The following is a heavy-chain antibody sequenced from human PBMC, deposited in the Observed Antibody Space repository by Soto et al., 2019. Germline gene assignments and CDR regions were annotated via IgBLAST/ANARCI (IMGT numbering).Heavy chain of an antibody. CDR2: IKEDGSEK. CDR3: ASTRGY. D-gene: IGHD3-3*01. Sequence: EVQLVESGGGLVQPGGSLRLSCAASGFTFSGYWMKWVRQAPGKGLEWVATIKEDGSEKYYVDSVKGRFTISRDSAKNSVHQQMNILRGEDTAVYYCASTRGYWGQGSLVTVSS. V-gene: IGHV3-7*05. CDR1: GFTFSGYW. J-gene: IGHJ4*02.